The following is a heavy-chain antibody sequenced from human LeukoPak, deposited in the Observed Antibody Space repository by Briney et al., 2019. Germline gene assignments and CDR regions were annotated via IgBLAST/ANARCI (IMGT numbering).Heavy chain of an antibody. Sequence: GGSLRLSCAASGFTFSSYAMSWVRQAPGKGLEWVSTISNTGGSTYYADSVKGRFTISRDNSKNTLSLQMNSLRADGTAFYYCAKLMITSGGNIVAPPDYWGQGTLVTVSS. CDR2: ISNTGGST. D-gene: IGHD3-16*01. CDR3: AKLMITSGGNIVAPPDY. CDR1: GFTFSSYA. V-gene: IGHV3-23*01. J-gene: IGHJ4*02.